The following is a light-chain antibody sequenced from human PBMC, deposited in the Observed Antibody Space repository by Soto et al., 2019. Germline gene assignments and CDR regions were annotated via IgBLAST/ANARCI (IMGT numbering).Light chain of an antibody. V-gene: IGKV3-11*01. CDR3: QQRSNWPLT. CDR1: QSVSSY. CDR2: DAS. Sequence: EILLTQSPATLSLSPGERATLSCRASQSVSSYLAWYQQKPGQAPRLLIYDASTRATGIPARFSGSGSGTEFTLTISSLQPEDFAVYYCQQRSNWPLTFGGGTKVDIK. J-gene: IGKJ4*01.